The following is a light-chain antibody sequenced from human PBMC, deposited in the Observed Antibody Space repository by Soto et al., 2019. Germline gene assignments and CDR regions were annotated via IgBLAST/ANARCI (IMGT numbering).Light chain of an antibody. V-gene: IGLV3-1*01. J-gene: IGLJ2*01. CDR1: KLGHKY. CDR2: QDA. CDR3: QAWDSSTVV. Sequence: SYELTQPPSVSVSPGQTASITCSGDKLGHKYACWYQQKPGQSPVLVIYQDAKRPSGIPERFSGSNSGNTATLTISETRAMDEADYYCQAWDSSTVVFGGGTKLTVL.